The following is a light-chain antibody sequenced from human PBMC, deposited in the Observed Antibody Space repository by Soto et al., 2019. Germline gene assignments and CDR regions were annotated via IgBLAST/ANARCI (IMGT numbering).Light chain of an antibody. CDR3: QKHDSAPLK. CDR2: AAS. Sequence: DIQMTHSPSSLSASVVDRVTITFRASQSISSYLNWYQQKPGKAPKLLIYAASSLQSGVPSRFSGSGSGTDFTLTISSLQPEDVATYFCQKHDSAPLKFGQGTKVDIK. J-gene: IGKJ1*01. V-gene: IGKV1-39*01. CDR1: QSISSY.